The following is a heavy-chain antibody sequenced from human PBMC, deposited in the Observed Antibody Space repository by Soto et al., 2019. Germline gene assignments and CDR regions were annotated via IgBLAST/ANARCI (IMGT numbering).Heavy chain of an antibody. CDR3: AKAPNWNYESGYFDS. CDR2: ISGSGGST. Sequence: EVQLLESGGGLVQPGGSLRLSCAASGFTFSSWARSWVPQAPGRGREWVSTISGSGGSTYYADSVKGRFTISRDNSKNTLYVQMNSLRAEDTAVYYCAKAPNWNYESGYFDSWGQGTLVTVSS. D-gene: IGHD1-7*01. J-gene: IGHJ4*02. CDR1: GFTFSSWA. V-gene: IGHV3-23*01.